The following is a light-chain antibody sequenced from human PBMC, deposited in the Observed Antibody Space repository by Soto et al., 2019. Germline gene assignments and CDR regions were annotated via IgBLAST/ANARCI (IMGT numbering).Light chain of an antibody. J-gene: IGLJ7*01. CDR2: EVN. CDR3: CSYAGSSTPFV. Sequence: QPVLTQPASVSGSPGQSITISCTGTSGDIGSYNLVSWYQHHPGKAPQLMIYEVNKRPSGVSDRFSGSKSGNTASLTISGLQSEDETDYYCCSYAGSSTPFVFGTGTQLTVL. V-gene: IGLV2-23*02. CDR1: SGDIGSYNL.